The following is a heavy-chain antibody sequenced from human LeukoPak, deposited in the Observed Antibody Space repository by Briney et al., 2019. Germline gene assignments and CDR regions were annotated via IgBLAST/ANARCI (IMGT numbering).Heavy chain of an antibody. CDR1: GGSTSSYY. CDR2: IYYSGST. V-gene: IGHV4-59*01. J-gene: IGHJ6*02. CDR3: ARVLQYYDSSGYYTHYYYYYGMDV. Sequence: SETLSLTCTVSGGSTSSYYWSWIRQPPGKGLEWIGYIYYSGSTNYNPSLKSRVTISVDTSKNQFSLKLSSVTAADTAVYYCARVLQYYDSSGYYTHYYYYYGMDVWGQGTTVTVSS. D-gene: IGHD3-22*01.